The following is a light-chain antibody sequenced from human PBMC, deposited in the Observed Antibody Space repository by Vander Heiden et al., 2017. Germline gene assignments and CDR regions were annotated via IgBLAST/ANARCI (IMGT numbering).Light chain of an antibody. CDR3: NSRDSSGNHPWV. CDR1: SLRSYY. J-gene: IGLJ3*02. Sequence: SSELTQDPAVSVALGQTVRITCQGDSLRSYYASWYQQKPGQAPVLVGYGKNNRPSGIPDRFSGSRSGNTAYLTTNGAQAEDEADYYCNSRDSSGNHPWVFGGGTKLTVL. V-gene: IGLV3-19*01. CDR2: GKN.